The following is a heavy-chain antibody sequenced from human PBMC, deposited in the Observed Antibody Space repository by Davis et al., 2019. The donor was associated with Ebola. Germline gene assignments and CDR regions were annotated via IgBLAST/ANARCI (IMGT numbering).Heavy chain of an antibody. CDR1: GGSISSSY. CDR2: IYYSGST. Sequence: MPSETLSLTCTVSGGSISSSYWSWIRQPPGKGLEWIGYIYYSGSTNYNPSLKSRVTISVDTSKNQFSLKLSSVTAADTAVYYCARARGIVVVTAPHWWFDPWGQGTLVTVSS. D-gene: IGHD2-21*02. J-gene: IGHJ5*02. CDR3: ARARGIVVVTAPHWWFDP. V-gene: IGHV4-59*01.